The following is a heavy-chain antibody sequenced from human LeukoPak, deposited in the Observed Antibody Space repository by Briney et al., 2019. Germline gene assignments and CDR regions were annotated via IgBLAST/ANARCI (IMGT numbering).Heavy chain of an antibody. CDR3: VSLYETY. D-gene: IGHD2/OR15-2a*01. CDR1: GNYW. V-gene: IGHV3-74*01. J-gene: IGHJ4*02. Sequence: PGGSLRLSCAASGNYWMHWVRQAPGKGLVWVSHINSDGSWTSYADSVKGRFTISKDNAKNTVYLQMNNLRAEDTAVYYCVSLYETYWGRGTLVTV. CDR2: INSDGSWT.